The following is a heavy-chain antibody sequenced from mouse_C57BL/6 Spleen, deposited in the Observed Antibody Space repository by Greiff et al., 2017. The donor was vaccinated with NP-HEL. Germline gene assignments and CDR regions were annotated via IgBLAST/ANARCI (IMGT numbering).Heavy chain of an antibody. CDR3: ARGPRRYFDV. CDR1: GYTFTSYW. J-gene: IGHJ1*03. CDR2: IYPSDSET. Sequence: QVQLKQSGAELVRPGSSVKLSCKASGYTFTSYWMDWVKQRPGQGLEWIGNIYPSDSETHYNQKFKDKATLTGDKSSSTAYMQLSSLKSEDSAVYYCARGPRRYFDVWGTGTTVTVSS. V-gene: IGHV1-61*01.